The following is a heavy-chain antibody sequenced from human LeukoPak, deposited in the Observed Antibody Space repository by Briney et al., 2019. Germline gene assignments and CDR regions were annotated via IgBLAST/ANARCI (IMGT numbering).Heavy chain of an antibody. CDR1: GYTFTSYG. CDR2: IIPIFGTA. D-gene: IGHD5-24*01. CDR3: ATLRSVDGYKVN. J-gene: IGHJ4*02. Sequence: SVKVSCKASGYTFTSYGISWVRQAPGQGLEWMGGIIPIFGTANYAQKFQGRVTITADESTSTAYMELSSLRSVDTAVYYCATLRSVDGYKVNWGQGTLVTVSS. V-gene: IGHV1-69*13.